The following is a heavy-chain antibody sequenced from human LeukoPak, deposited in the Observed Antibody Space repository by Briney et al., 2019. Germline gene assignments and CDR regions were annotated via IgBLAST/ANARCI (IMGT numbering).Heavy chain of an antibody. J-gene: IGHJ6*02. D-gene: IGHD3-3*01. CDR3: TSLYDFWSGYHYYYYGMDV. CDR1: GFTFSSYW. V-gene: IGHV3-74*01. CDR2: IASDGSST. Sequence: GGSLRLSCAASGFTFSSYWMNWVRQAPGKGLVWVSRIASDGSSTTYADSVKGRFSISRDNAKNTLYLQMNSLRVEDTAVYYCTSLYDFWSGYHYYYYGMDVWSQGTTVTVSS.